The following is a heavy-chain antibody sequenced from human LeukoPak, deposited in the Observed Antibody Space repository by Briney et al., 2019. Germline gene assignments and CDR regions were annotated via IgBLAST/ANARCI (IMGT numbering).Heavy chain of an antibody. V-gene: IGHV3-49*04. CDR3: IAEGTTDY. J-gene: IGHJ4*02. CDR2: IRSKAYGGTT. Sequence: GGSLRLSCTASGLTFGAYAMSWVRQAPEKGLEWVGFIRSKAYGGTTEYVASVKGRFTISRDDSKSIAYLQMNSLKTEDIAVYYCIAEGTTDYWGQGSLVTVSS. CDR1: GLTFGAYA. D-gene: IGHD1-7*01.